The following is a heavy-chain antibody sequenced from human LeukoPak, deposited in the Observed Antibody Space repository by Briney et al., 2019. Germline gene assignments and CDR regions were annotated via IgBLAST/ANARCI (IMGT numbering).Heavy chain of an antibody. Sequence: PGGSLRLSCAASGFTFSSYGMHWVRQAPGEGLEWVAVISYDGSNKYYADSVKGRFTISRDNSKNTLYLQMNSLRAEDTAVYYCAKDYGYCSSTSCYGLNWFDPWGQGTLVTVSS. CDR2: ISYDGSNK. CDR1: GFTFSSYG. CDR3: AKDYGYCSSTSCYGLNWFDP. J-gene: IGHJ5*02. V-gene: IGHV3-30*18. D-gene: IGHD2-2*03.